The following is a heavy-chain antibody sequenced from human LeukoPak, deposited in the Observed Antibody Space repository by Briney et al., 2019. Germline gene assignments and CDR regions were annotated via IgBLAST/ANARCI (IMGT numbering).Heavy chain of an antibody. CDR2: IIPIFGAA. D-gene: IGHD4-11*01. J-gene: IGHJ6*03. CDR1: GYTFTSYD. CDR3: ARDSNPTSYYYYMDV. Sequence: SVKVSCKASGYTFTSYDINWVRQAPGQGLEWMGGIIPIFGAANYAQKFQGRVTITADESTSTAYMELSSLRSEDTAVYYCARDSNPTSYYYYMDVWGKGTTVTVSS. V-gene: IGHV1-69*13.